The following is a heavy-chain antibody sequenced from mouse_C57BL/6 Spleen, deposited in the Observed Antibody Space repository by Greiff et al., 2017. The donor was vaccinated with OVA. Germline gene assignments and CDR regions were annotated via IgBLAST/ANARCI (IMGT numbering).Heavy chain of an antibody. CDR1: GYAFSSSW. CDR3: ASYYSNYPAWFAY. D-gene: IGHD2-5*01. V-gene: IGHV1-82*01. Sequence: QVQLQQSGPELVKPGASVKISCKASGYAFSSSWMNWVKQRPGKGLEWIGRIYPGDGDTNYNGKFKGKATLTADKSSSTAYMQLSSLTSEDSAVYFCASYYSNYPAWFAYWGQGTLVTVSA. CDR2: IYPGDGDT. J-gene: IGHJ3*01.